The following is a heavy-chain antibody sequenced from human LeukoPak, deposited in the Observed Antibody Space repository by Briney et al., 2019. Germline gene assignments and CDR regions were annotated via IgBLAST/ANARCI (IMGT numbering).Heavy chain of an antibody. V-gene: IGHV3-48*02. CDR3: ARDGACSGGSCYGDFDY. CDR1: GFTFSSYS. CDR2: ISSSSSTI. D-gene: IGHD2-15*01. Sequence: GGSLRLSCAASGFTFSSYSMNWVRQAPGKGLEWVSYISSSSSTIYYADSVKGRFTISRDNAKNSLYLQMNSLRDEDTAVYYCARDGACSGGSCYGDFDYWGQGTLVTVSS. J-gene: IGHJ4*02.